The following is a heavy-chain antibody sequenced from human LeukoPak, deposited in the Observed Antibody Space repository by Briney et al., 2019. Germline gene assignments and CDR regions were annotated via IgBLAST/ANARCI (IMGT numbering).Heavy chain of an antibody. CDR1: GFTFSIYA. J-gene: IGHJ4*02. Sequence: GGSLRLSCAASGFTFSIYAMSWVRQAPGKGLQWVSSITSRGESTWYVDSVKGRFTITRDNSENTLYLQMHSQRAEDTAVYYCARDRPNYYGSDGHYYRRDGDYWGRGTLVSVSS. D-gene: IGHD3-22*01. CDR2: ITSRGEST. CDR3: ARDRPNYYGSDGHYYRRDGDY. V-gene: IGHV3-23*01.